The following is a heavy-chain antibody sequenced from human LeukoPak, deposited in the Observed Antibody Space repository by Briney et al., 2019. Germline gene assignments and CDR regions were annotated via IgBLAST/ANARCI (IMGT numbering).Heavy chain of an antibody. CDR2: ISGSGGST. J-gene: IGHJ3*02. D-gene: IGHD1-26*01. CDR1: GFTFSSYG. CDR3: AKDHFWRAYSGSLRAFDI. V-gene: IGHV3-23*01. Sequence: GGSLRLSCAASGFTFSSYGMSWVRQAPGKGLEWVSAISGSGGSTYYADSVKGRFTISGDNSKNTLYLQMNSLRAEDTAVYYCAKDHFWRAYSGSLRAFDIWGQGTMVTVSS.